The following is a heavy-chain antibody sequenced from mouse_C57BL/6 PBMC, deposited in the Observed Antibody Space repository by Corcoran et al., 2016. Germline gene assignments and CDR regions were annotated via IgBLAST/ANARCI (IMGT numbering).Heavy chain of an antibody. J-gene: IGHJ3*01. V-gene: IGHV14-1*01. CDR2: IDPEDGDT. CDR1: GFNIKDYY. D-gene: IGHD1-1*01. CDR3: TKGYYYYGSPFAY. Sequence: EVQLQQSGAELVRPGASVKLSCTASGFNIKDYYMHWVKQRPEQGLEWIGRIDPEDGDTEYAPKFQGKATMTADTSSNTAYLQLSSLTSEDTAVYYCTKGYYYYGSPFAYWGQGTLVTVSA.